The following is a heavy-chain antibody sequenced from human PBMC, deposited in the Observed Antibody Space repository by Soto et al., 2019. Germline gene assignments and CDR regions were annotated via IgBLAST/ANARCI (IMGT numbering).Heavy chain of an antibody. J-gene: IGHJ6*02. CDR3: ARGFRYCSSTSCYARTNYYYYGMDV. CDR2: IIPIFGTA. CDR1: GGTFSSYA. D-gene: IGHD2-2*01. Sequence: SVKVSCKASGGTFSSYAISWVRQAPGQGLEWMGGIIPIFGTANYAQKFQGRVTITADESTSTAYMELSSLRSEDTAVYYCARGFRYCSSTSCYARTNYYYYGMDVWGQGTTVTVSS. V-gene: IGHV1-69*13.